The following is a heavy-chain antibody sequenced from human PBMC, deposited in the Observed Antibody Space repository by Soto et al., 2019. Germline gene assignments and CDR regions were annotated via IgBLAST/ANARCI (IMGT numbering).Heavy chain of an antibody. V-gene: IGHV3-15*01. CDR3: TTYSTQTFCDCGPCYAVQTKIHDS. CDR2: IKSKSVGGTT. CDR1: CLSFSNGW. D-gene: IGHD2-15*01. J-gene: IGHJ4*02. Sequence: EVQLVESGGGLVKAGVSLTRSCAASCLSFSNGWMILERQAPGNGPEWVGHIKSKSVGGTTDYTAHVKGRFTISRDDSKDTLYLQMHSLKTEDPAVYYCTTYSTQTFCDCGPCYAVQTKIHDSWGQGILVTVSS.